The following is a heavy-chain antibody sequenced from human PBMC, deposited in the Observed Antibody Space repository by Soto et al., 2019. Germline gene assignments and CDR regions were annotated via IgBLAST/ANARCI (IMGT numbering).Heavy chain of an antibody. CDR1: GFTFSSYA. Sequence: GGSLRLSCAASGFTFSSYAMSWVRQAPGKGLEWVSAISGSGGSTYYADSVKGQFTISRDNSKNTLYLQMNSLRAEDTAVYYCAKGIAVALYNWFDPWGQGTLVTASS. CDR2: ISGSGGST. J-gene: IGHJ5*02. V-gene: IGHV3-23*01. CDR3: AKGIAVALYNWFDP. D-gene: IGHD6-19*01.